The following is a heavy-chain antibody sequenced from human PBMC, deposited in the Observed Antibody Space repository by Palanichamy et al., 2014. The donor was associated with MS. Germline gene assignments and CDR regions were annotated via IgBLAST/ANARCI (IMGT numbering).Heavy chain of an antibody. Sequence: EVQLVESGGGVLQPGGSLRLSCAASGFTFSSYWMHWVRQASGKGLVWVSRIDSDGNNIQYAGSVKGRFTISRDNAKNTLYLQMNSLRVEDTAVYYCARVLAGGCMDVRGQGTTVTISS. CDR1: GFTFSSYW. V-gene: IGHV3-74*03. CDR2: IDSDGNNI. D-gene: IGHD6-13*01. J-gene: IGHJ6*02. CDR3: ARVLAGGCMDV.